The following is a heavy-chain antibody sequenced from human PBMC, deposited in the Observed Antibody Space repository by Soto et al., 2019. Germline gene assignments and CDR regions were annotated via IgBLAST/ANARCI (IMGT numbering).Heavy chain of an antibody. Sequence: GESLKISCNGSGYSFTSYWIGWVRQMPGKGLEWMGIIYPGDSDTRYSPSFQGQVTISADKSISTAYLQWSSLKASDTAMYYCARHGGSYSTYLSYYYYGMDVCRQGTTVTVYS. CDR3: ARHGGSYSTYLSYYYYGMDV. J-gene: IGHJ6*02. V-gene: IGHV5-51*01. CDR1: GYSFTSYW. D-gene: IGHD4-4*01. CDR2: IYPGDSDT.